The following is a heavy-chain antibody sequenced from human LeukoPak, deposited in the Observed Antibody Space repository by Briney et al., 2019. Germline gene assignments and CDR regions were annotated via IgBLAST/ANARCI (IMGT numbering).Heavy chain of an antibody. V-gene: IGHV1-3*01. Sequence: ASVKVSCKASGYTFSSSAMHWVRQAPGQRLEWMGWINAGNGNTKYSQKFQDRVSITRDTSASTAYMELNSLRSEDTAVYYCARAHRGAALYYYYYYMDVWGKGTTVTVSS. D-gene: IGHD6-6*01. J-gene: IGHJ6*03. CDR1: GYTFSSSA. CDR3: ARAHRGAALYYYYYYMDV. CDR2: INAGNGNT.